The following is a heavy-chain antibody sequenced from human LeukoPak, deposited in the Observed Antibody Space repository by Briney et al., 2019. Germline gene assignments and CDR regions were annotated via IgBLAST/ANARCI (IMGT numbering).Heavy chain of an antibody. D-gene: IGHD3-16*01. CDR3: AKGGGIYYGMDV. V-gene: IGHV3-43*01. CDR1: GFTFDDYT. CDR2: ISWDGGST. Sequence: GGSLRLSCAASGFTFDDYTMHWVRQAPGKGLEWVSLISWDGGSTYYADSVKGRFTISRDNSKNSLYLQMNSLRTEDTALYYCAKGGGIYYGMDVWGQGTTVTVSS. J-gene: IGHJ6*02.